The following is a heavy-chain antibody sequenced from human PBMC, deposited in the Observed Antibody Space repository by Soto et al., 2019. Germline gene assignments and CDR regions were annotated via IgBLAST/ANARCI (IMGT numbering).Heavy chain of an antibody. Sequence: GASVKVSCKASGYTFTGYYVHWVREAPGQGLEWMGWINPETGGTSYAQKFQGRVTLSRDTSINTAYLELSSLRFDDAAVYFCARERFQLISDGMDVWDQGTTVTVSS. CDR1: GYTFTGYY. CDR3: ARERFQLISDGMDV. CDR2: INPETGGT. D-gene: IGHD2-2*01. J-gene: IGHJ6*02. V-gene: IGHV1-2*02.